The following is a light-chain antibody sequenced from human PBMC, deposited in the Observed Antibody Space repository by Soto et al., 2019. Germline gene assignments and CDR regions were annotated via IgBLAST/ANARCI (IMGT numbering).Light chain of an antibody. CDR3: QTYDSSLTGGYV. CDR2: GNN. V-gene: IGLV1-40*01. J-gene: IGLJ1*01. CDR1: SSNIGAGYD. Sequence: QPVLTQPPSVSGAPGQSVTISCTGNSSNIGAGYDVHWYQQLPGTAPKLLIFGNNNRPSDVPDRLSGSRSGTSASLAISGLQAEDEADYYCQTYDSSLTGGYVFGTGTKVTVL.